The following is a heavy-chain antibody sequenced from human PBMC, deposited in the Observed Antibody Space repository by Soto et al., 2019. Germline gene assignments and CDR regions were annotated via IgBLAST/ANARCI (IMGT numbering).Heavy chain of an antibody. V-gene: IGHV4-4*02. CDR2: LYDSGSS. D-gene: IGHD3-10*01. J-gene: IGHJ4*02. CDR3: ARAPGGSGRGYFDY. CDR1: GGFISRSNW. Sequence: QVQLQESGPGLVKPSGTLSLTCAVSGGFISRSNWWSWVRQPPGKGLEWIGELYDSGSSNYNPSLKSRFTISVDKSKYQFSLKLNSVTAADTAVYYCARAPGGSGRGYFDYWGQGALVTVSS.